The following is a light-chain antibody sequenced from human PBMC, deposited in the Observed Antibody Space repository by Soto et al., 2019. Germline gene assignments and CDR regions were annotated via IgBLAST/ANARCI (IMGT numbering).Light chain of an antibody. CDR3: QQYNKDPWT. CDR1: QNINSW. J-gene: IGKJ1*01. V-gene: IGKV1-5*03. CDR2: KAS. Sequence: DIQMTQSPSTLSASVGDRVTITCRASQNINSWLAWYQQKPGKAPKFLIYKASRLESGVPSRFSGSGSGTEFSLTISSLQPDDFATYYCQQYNKDPWTFGQGTKVEIK.